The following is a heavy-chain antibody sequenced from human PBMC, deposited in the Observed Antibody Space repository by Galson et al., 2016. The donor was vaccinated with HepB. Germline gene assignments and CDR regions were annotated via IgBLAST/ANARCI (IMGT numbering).Heavy chain of an antibody. Sequence: SLRLSCAASGFIFSSYSMNWVRQAPGKGLEWVLYISRSSGTIYYADSVKGRFTVSRDNAKNSLYLQMNSLRDEDTAVYYCARRRAVGGVYDAFDIWGQGTVVTVSS. CDR1: GFIFSSYS. J-gene: IGHJ3*02. D-gene: IGHD1-26*01. CDR3: ARRRAVGGVYDAFDI. V-gene: IGHV3-48*02. CDR2: ISRSSGTI.